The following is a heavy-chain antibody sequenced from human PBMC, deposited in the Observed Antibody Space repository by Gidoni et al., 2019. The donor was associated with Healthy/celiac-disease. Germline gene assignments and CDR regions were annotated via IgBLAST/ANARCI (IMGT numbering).Heavy chain of an antibody. Sequence: QLQLQESGPGLVKPSETLSLTCTVSGGSISSSSYYWGWIRQPPGKGLEWIGSIYYSGSTYYNPSLKSRVTISVDTSKNQFSLKLSSVTAADTAVYYCARHRVPAFVVVVAEGLYYFDYWGQGTLVTVSS. CDR3: ARHRVPAFVVVVAEGLYYFDY. D-gene: IGHD2-15*01. V-gene: IGHV4-39*01. J-gene: IGHJ4*02. CDR2: IYYSGST. CDR1: GGSISSSSYY.